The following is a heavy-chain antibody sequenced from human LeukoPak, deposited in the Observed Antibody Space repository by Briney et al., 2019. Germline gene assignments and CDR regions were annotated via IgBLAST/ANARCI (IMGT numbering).Heavy chain of an antibody. CDR2: IYYSGST. CDR1: GGSISSGGYY. D-gene: IGHD3-10*01. V-gene: IGHV4-31*01. J-gene: IGHJ4*02. CDR3: ARDQEGGYYGSGSYFDY. Sequence: SETLSLTCTVSGGSISSGGYYWSWIRQHPGKGLEWIGYIYYSGSTYYNPSLKSQATISVDTSKNQFSLKLSSVTAADTAVYYCARDQEGGYYGSGSYFDYWGQGTLVTVSS.